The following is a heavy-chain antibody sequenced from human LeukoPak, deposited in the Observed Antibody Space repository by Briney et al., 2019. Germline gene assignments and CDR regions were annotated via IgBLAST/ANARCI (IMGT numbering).Heavy chain of an antibody. V-gene: IGHV3-9*01. D-gene: IGHD1-26*01. CDR1: GFTFDDYA. J-gene: IGHJ4*02. Sequence: GGSLRLSCAASGFTFDDYAMHWVRQAPGKGLEWVSGISWNSGSIGYADSVKGRFTISRDNSKNTLYLQMNSLRAEDTAIYYCAKGRSGSYAYDYRGQGTLVTVSS. CDR2: ISWNSGSI. CDR3: AKGRSGSYAYDY.